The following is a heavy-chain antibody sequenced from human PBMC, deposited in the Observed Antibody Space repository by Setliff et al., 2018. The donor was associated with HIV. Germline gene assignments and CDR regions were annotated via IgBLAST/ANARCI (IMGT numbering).Heavy chain of an antibody. CDR1: GFNFSNAW. J-gene: IGHJ4*02. CDR3: TTSQESDC. V-gene: IGHV3-15*07. Sequence: GGSLRLSCAASGFNFSNAWMNWVRQASGKGLEWVGRIKRKSDGLTLDYAAPVKGRFTISRDDLKNMLFLQMDSLQTEDTAVYYCTTSQESDCWGQGTLVTVSS. CDR2: IKRKSDGLTL.